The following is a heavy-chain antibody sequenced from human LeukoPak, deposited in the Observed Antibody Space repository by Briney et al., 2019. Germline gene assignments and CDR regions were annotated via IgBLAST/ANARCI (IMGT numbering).Heavy chain of an antibody. D-gene: IGHD3/OR15-3a*01. J-gene: IGHJ6*03. Sequence: SSETLSLTRTVSGGSISSGNYYWGWIRQPPGQGLEWIGAIHDSGSTDYYPSLKSRVTISVDTSKTQFSLKLTSVTAADTAVYFCARHFYGTAYRNYYFYYMDVWGKGTTVTVSS. CDR2: IHDSGST. CDR1: GGSISSGNYY. V-gene: IGHV4-39*01. CDR3: ARHFYGTAYRNYYFYYMDV.